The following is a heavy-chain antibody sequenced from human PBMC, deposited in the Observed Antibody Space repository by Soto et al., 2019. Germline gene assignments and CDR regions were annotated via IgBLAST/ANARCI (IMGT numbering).Heavy chain of an antibody. J-gene: IGHJ4*02. Sequence: PSETLSLTCTVSGGSISSGGYYWSWIRQHPGKGLEWIGYIYYSGSTHYNPSLKSRVTISVDTSKNQFSLKLSSVTAADTAVYYCARGGYDYIWGSYRPQAYYFDYWGQGTLVTVSS. CDR3: ARGGYDYIWGSYRPQAYYFDY. CDR2: IYYSGST. V-gene: IGHV4-31*03. CDR1: GGSISSGGYY. D-gene: IGHD3-16*02.